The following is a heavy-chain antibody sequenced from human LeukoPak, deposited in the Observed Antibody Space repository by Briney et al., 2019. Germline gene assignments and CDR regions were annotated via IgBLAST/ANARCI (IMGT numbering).Heavy chain of an antibody. CDR3: ARTRSYYDILTGSRQPDYFDH. V-gene: IGHV4-39*01. J-gene: IGHJ4*02. CDR1: GGSISSSNYY. Sequence: SETLSLSCAVSGGSISSSNYYWGWIRQPPGKGLEWIGSVYCSGSTYYNPSLKSRVTISVHTSKHHFSLQLSSVTAADTAVYYCARTRSYYDILTGSRQPDYFDHWAQGTLVRVP. CDR2: VYCSGST. D-gene: IGHD3-9*01.